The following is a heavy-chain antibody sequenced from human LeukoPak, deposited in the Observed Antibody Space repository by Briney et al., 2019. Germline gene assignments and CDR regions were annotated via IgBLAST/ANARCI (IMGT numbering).Heavy chain of an antibody. D-gene: IGHD2-2*02. CDR3: AARRYCSSTSCYTRYYYMDV. J-gene: IGHJ6*03. CDR1: GGSFSDYY. V-gene: IGHV4-34*01. Sequence: SETLSLTCAVYGGSFSDYYWSWIRQPPGKGLEWIGEINHSGSTNYNPSLKSRVTISVDTSKNQFSLKLSSVTAADTAVYYCAARRYCSSTSCYTRYYYMDVWGKGTTVTVSS. CDR2: INHSGST.